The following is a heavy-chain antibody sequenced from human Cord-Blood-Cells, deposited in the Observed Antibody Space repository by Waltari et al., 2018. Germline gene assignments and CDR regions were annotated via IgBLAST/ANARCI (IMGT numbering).Heavy chain of an antibody. Sequence: KPSETLSPTCTVSGGSISSHYWSWIRQPPGKGLEWIGYIYYSGSTNYNPSLKSRVTISVDTSKNQFSLKLSSVTAADTAVYYCAREGAADSLDYWGQGTLVTVSS. CDR1: GGSISSHY. V-gene: IGHV4-59*11. CDR2: IYYSGST. CDR3: AREGAADSLDY. J-gene: IGHJ4*02. D-gene: IGHD6-13*01.